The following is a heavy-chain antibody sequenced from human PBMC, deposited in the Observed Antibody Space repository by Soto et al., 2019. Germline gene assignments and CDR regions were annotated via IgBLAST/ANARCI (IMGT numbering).Heavy chain of an antibody. CDR1: GFTFSSYS. J-gene: IGHJ5*02. D-gene: IGHD3-22*01. Sequence: GSLRLSCAASGFTFSSYSMNWVRQAPGKGLEWVSSISSSSSYIYYADSVKGRFTISRDNAKNSLYLQMNSLRAEDTAVYYCARLTMIASHRWFDPWRQGTLVPVSS. V-gene: IGHV3-21*01. CDR2: ISSSSSYI. CDR3: ARLTMIASHRWFDP.